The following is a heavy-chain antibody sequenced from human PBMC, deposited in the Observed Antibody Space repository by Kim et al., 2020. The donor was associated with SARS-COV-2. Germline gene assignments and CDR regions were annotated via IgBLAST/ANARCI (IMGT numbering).Heavy chain of an antibody. J-gene: IGHJ3*02. D-gene: IGHD3-22*01. Sequence: GGSLRLSCAASGFTFSSYGMHWVRQAPGKGLEWVAVIWYDGSNKYYADSVKGRFTISRDNSKNTLYLQMNSLRAEDTAVYYCARDYEYYYDSSGHQGNAFDIWGQGTMVTVSS. CDR2: IWYDGSNK. V-gene: IGHV3-33*01. CDR1: GFTFSSYG. CDR3: ARDYEYYYDSSGHQGNAFDI.